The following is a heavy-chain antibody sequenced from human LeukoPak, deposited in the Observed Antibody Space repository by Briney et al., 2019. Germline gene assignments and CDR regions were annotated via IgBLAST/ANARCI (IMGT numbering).Heavy chain of an antibody. D-gene: IGHD1-7*01. CDR3: ARNPMITGTTNWFDP. V-gene: IGHV4-59*08. J-gene: IGHJ5*02. CDR2: IYYSGST. Sequence: SETLSLTCTVSGGSISSYYWSWIRQPPGKGLEWIGYIYYSGSTNYNPSLKSRVTISVDTSKNQFSLKLSSVTAADTAVYYCARNPMITGTTNWFDPWGQGTLVTVSS. CDR1: GGSISSYY.